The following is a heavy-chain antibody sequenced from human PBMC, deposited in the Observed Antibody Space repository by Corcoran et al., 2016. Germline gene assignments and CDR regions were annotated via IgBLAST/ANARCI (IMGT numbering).Heavy chain of an antibody. Sequence: QVQLVQSGAEVKKPGSSVKVSCKASGGTLSSYAISWVRQAPGQGLEWMGGIIPIFGTANYAQKFQGRVTITADESTSTAYMELSSLRSEDTAVYYCARESHYDILTGYSSYWYFDLWGRGTLVTVSS. V-gene: IGHV1-69*01. D-gene: IGHD3-9*01. CDR1: GGTLSSYA. CDR3: ARESHYDILTGYSSYWYFDL. J-gene: IGHJ2*01. CDR2: IIPIFGTA.